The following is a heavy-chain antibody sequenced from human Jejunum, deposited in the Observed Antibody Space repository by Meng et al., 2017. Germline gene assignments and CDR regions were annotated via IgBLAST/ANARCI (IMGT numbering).Heavy chain of an antibody. CDR1: RPSANNPNW. Sequence: QGQLHGSGPGLGQPAVTLSLTCPCPRPSANNPNWHSWVRQPPEKGLEWIGEIFHTGSTNYNPSLKSRVTISIDKSKTLLSLNLRSVTAADTAVYYCAKAAAYNLDYWGQGTLVTVSS. CDR3: AKAAAYNLDY. J-gene: IGHJ4*02. D-gene: IGHD5-24*01. V-gene: IGHV4-4*02. CDR2: IFHTGST.